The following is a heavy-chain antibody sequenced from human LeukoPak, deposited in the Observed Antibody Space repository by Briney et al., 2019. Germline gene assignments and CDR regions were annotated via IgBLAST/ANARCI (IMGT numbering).Heavy chain of an antibody. Sequence: ASVKVSCKVSGYTLTELSMHWVRQAPGKGLEWMGGFDPEDGETIYAQKFQGRVTMTEDTSTDTAYMELSSLRSEDTAVYYCATSPYCSSTSRYSNRDYWGQGTLVTVSS. CDR1: GYTLTELS. V-gene: IGHV1-24*01. CDR2: FDPEDGET. CDR3: ATSPYCSSTSRYSNRDY. D-gene: IGHD2-2*01. J-gene: IGHJ4*02.